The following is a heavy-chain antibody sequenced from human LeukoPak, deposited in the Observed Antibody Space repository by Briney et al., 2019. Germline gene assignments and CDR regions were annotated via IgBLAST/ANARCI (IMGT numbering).Heavy chain of an antibody. V-gene: IGHV4-34*01. D-gene: IGHD2-2*01. CDR2: INHSGST. Sequence: SETLSLTCAVYGGSFSGYYWSWIRQPPGKGLEWIGEINHSGSTNYNPSLKSRVTISVDTSKNQFSLKLSSVTAADTAVYYCARGRCSSTSCYDYRGQGTLVTVSS. CDR3: ARGRCSSTSCYDY. CDR1: GGSFSGYY. J-gene: IGHJ4*02.